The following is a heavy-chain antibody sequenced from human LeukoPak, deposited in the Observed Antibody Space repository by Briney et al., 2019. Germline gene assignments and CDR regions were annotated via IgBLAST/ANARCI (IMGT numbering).Heavy chain of an antibody. D-gene: IGHD3-10*01. J-gene: IGHJ4*02. CDR2: ISGSGGST. CDR3: AKDKRLGYYGSGSYFDY. V-gene: IGHV3-23*01. Sequence: GGSLRLSCAASGFTFSSYAMSWVRQAPGKGLEWVSAISGSGGSTYYADSVKGRFAISRDNSKNTLYLQMNSLRAEDTAVYYCAKDKRLGYYGSGSYFDYWGQGTLVTVSS. CDR1: GFTFSSYA.